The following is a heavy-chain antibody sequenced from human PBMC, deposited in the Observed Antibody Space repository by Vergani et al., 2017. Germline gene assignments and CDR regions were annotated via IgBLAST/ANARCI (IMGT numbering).Heavy chain of an antibody. CDR1: GFTFSSYS. CDR3: ARVDKYDNSCYYYDLPDY. J-gene: IGHJ4*02. D-gene: IGHD3-22*01. V-gene: IGHV3-21*01. Sequence: EVQLVESGGGLVKPGGSLRLSCAASGFTFSSYSMNWVRQAPGKGLEWVSSISSRSTYTYYADSVKGRFTISRDNAKSSLYLQMNSLRADDTAVYYCARVDKYDNSCYYYDLPDYWDQGTLVTVSS. CDR2: ISSRSTYT.